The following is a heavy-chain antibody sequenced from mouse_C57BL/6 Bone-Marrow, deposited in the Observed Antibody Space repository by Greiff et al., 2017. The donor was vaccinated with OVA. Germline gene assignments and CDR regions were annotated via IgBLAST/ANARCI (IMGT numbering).Heavy chain of an antibody. CDR1: GYTFTSYW. CDR2: IYPGSGST. Sequence: VQLQQPGAELVKPGASVKMSCKASGYTFTSYWITWVKQRPGQGLEWIGDIYPGSGSTNYNEKLKSKATLTVDTSSSTAYMQLSSLTSEDSAVYYCARTVWYPWYFDVWGTGTTVTVSS. CDR3: ARTVWYPWYFDV. D-gene: IGHD2-10*02. J-gene: IGHJ1*03. V-gene: IGHV1-55*01.